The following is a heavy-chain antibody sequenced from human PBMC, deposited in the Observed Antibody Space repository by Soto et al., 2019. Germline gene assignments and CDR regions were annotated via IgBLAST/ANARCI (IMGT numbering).Heavy chain of an antibody. V-gene: IGHV2-70*19. D-gene: IGHD6-13*01. CDR3: ARTGSSCAGYLEH. CDR1: GFSRSADSMG. Sequence: VRLTCTAPGFSRSADSMGLIGVGPPPGKALESLANIDWDGDKHYSTSLKTRLTISRDTSTKQVVLTMTNMDPVDTATYYCARTGSSCAGYLEHWGQGTLVTVSS. J-gene: IGHJ1*01. CDR2: IDWDGDK.